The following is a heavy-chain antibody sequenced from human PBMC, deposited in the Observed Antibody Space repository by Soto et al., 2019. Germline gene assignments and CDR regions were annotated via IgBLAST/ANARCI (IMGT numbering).Heavy chain of an antibody. CDR1: CRPISSRGHY. CDR3: ARRSPLYPAESSRFGP. V-gene: IGHV4-39*01. J-gene: IGHJ5*02. D-gene: IGHD3-10*01. Sequence: PSETLSLPCTVSCRPISSRGHYWSWISQPPGKGLEWIGTVDYTGDTSYNPSLKSRVSISVGTSKNQFSLRLTSVTAEDTAVYYCARRSPLYPAESSRFGPWGQGALVTVSS. CDR2: VDYTGDT.